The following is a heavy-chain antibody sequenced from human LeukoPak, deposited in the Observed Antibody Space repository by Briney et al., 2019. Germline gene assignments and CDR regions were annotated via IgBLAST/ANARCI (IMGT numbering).Heavy chain of an antibody. Sequence: ASVKVSCKASGYTFTGYYMHWVRQAPGQGLEWMGWINPNSGVTNYAQKFQGRVTMTRDTSISTAYMEVSRLISDDTAVYYCALGAPIPYSSSWNYWSQGTLVTVSS. D-gene: IGHD6-13*01. CDR3: ALGAPIPYSSSWNY. V-gene: IGHV1-2*02. CDR1: GYTFTGYY. CDR2: INPNSGVT. J-gene: IGHJ4*02.